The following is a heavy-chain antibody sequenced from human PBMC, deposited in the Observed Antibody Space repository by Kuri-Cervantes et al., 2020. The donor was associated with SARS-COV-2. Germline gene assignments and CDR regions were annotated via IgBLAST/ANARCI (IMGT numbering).Heavy chain of an antibody. CDR1: GYTFTDYY. J-gene: IGHJ6*03. CDR2: ITPNSGVT. D-gene: IGHD3-16*01. V-gene: IGHV1-2*02. Sequence: ASVTVSCKASGYTFTDYYIHWVRQAPGQGLEWMGWITPNSGVTNYAQKFQGRVTMTRDKSITTAYMDLSRVRSDDTAVYYCARMIRGAYYYMDVWGKGTTVTVSS. CDR3: ARMIRGAYYYMDV.